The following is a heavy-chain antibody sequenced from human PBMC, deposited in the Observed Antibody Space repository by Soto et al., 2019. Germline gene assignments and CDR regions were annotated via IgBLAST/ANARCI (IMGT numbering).Heavy chain of an antibody. CDR3: ARDLSGSYYGVGIDY. J-gene: IGHJ4*02. V-gene: IGHV1-69*01. Sequence: ASVKVYCKASGGTFSSYAISWVRQAPGQGLEWMGGIIPIFGTANYAQKFQGRVTITADESTSTAYMELSSLRSEDTAVYYCARDLSGSYYGVGIDYWGQGTLVTVSS. CDR2: IIPIFGTA. D-gene: IGHD1-26*01. CDR1: GGTFSSYA.